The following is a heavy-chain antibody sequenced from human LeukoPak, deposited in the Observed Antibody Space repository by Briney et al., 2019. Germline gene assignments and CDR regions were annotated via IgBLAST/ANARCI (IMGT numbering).Heavy chain of an antibody. V-gene: IGHV1-18*01. J-gene: IGHJ4*02. CDR3: ARDFFHGHCAGLSCFLLDY. D-gene: IGHD2-15*01. CDR2: ISANNGDT. CDR1: GYTFTRYG. Sequence: ASVKVSCKASGYTFTRYGISWVRQAPGQGLEWMGWISANNGDTNSAQEFQDRVTMTTDTSTSTAYMELRSLRSDDTAVYYCARDFFHGHCAGLSCFLLDYWGQGSLVTVSS.